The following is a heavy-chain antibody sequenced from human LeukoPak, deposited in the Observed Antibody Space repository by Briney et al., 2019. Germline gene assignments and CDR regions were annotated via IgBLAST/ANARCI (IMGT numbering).Heavy chain of an antibody. CDR2: ISASGST. V-gene: IGHV4-4*07. CDR3: ATDISWFDP. Sequence: SGPTLVKPSETLSLTCTVSGGSISSYYWSWIRQPAGKGLEWIGRISASGSTNYAPSLRSRVTMSVDTSKNQFSLKLNSVTAADTAVYYCATDISWFDPWGRGTLVTVSS. CDR1: GGSISSYY. J-gene: IGHJ5*02.